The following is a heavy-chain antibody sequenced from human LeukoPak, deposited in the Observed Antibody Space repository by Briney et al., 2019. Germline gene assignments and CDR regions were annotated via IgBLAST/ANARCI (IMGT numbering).Heavy chain of an antibody. V-gene: IGHV1-2*02. D-gene: IGHD1-1*01. Sequence: VASVKVSCKASGYTFTGYYMHWGRQAPGQGLWWMGWINPDSGGTNYAQKFQGRVTMTRDTSISTAYMELSRLRSDDTAVYYCARATNTDPYGMDVWGQGTTVTVSS. J-gene: IGHJ6*02. CDR2: INPDSGGT. CDR1: GYTFTGYY. CDR3: ARATNTDPYGMDV.